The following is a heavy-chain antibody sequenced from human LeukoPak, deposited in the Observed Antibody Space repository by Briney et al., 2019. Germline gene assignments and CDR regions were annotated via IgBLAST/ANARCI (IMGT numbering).Heavy chain of an antibody. J-gene: IGHJ3*02. CDR1: GFSFGDYD. CDR2: IRSKPYGGTT. Sequence: GGSLRLSCTASGFSFGDYDMIWVRQAPGKGLEWVSLIRSKPYGGTTEYAASVKGRFIISRDDSNRIAYLQMNSLKTEDTAVYYCTRDWGDAFDIWGQGTVVTVSS. CDR3: TRDWGDAFDI. D-gene: IGHD3-16*01. V-gene: IGHV3-49*04.